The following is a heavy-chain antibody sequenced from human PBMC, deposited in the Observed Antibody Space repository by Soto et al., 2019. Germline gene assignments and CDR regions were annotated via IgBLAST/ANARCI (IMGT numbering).Heavy chain of an antibody. CDR1: GFTFSSYG. J-gene: IGHJ4*02. CDR2: IWYDGSNK. V-gene: IGHV3-33*01. Sequence: GGSLRLSCAASGFTFSSYGMHWVRQAPGKGLEWVAVIWYDGSNKYYADSVKGRFTISRDNSKNTLYLQMNSLRAEDTAVYYCATLSQYCSGGSCYSGDFDYWGQGTLVTVSS. D-gene: IGHD2-15*01. CDR3: ATLSQYCSGGSCYSGDFDY.